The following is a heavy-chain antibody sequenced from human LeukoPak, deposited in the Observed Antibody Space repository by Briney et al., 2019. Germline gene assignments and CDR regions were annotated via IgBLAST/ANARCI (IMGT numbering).Heavy chain of an antibody. J-gene: IGHJ4*02. Sequence: GGSLRLSCAASGFTFSSYAMHWVRQAPGKGLEWVAVISYDGSNKYYADSVKGRFTISRDNSKNSLYLQMNSLRAEDTAVYYCARGGLDYWGQGTLVTVSS. V-gene: IGHV3-30*04. CDR3: ARGGLDY. CDR2: ISYDGSNK. CDR1: GFTFSSYA.